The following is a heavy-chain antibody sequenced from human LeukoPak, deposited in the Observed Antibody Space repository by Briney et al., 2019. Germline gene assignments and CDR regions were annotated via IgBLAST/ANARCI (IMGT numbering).Heavy chain of an antibody. CDR3: ARHLSGVTGYTYGRGIDY. Sequence: GGSLRLSCAASGFTFSTHGMHCVRQAPGKGLEWVAFIRYDGINKYYADSVKGRFTISRDNSKNTLYLQMISLRAEDTAVYYCARHLSGVTGYTYGRGIDYWGQGTLVTVSS. V-gene: IGHV3-30*02. CDR1: GFTFSTHG. CDR2: IRYDGINK. J-gene: IGHJ4*02. D-gene: IGHD5-18*01.